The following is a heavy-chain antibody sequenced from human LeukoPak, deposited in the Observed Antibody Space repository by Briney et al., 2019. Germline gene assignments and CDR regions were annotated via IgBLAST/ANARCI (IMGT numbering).Heavy chain of an antibody. CDR3: ARGVDYGDYMGLNY. J-gene: IGHJ4*02. CDR1: GHSISSGYY. CDR2: IYHSGST. D-gene: IGHD4-17*01. V-gene: IGHV4-38-2*01. Sequence: SETLSLTCAVSGHSISSGYYWGWIRQPPGKGLEWIGSIYHSGSTYYNPSLKSRVTISVDTSKNQFSLKLSSVTAAGTAVYYCARGVDYGDYMGLNYWGQGTLVTVSS.